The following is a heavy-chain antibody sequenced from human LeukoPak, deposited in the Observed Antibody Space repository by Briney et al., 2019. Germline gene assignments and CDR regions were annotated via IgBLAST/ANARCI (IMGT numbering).Heavy chain of an antibody. Sequence: GGSLRLSCAASGFTFSSYEMNWVRQAPGKGLEWVSYISSSGSTVYYADSVKGRFTISRDNAKNSLYLQMNSLRAEDTAVYYCARGGIQLWLPLDYWGQGTLVTVSS. CDR2: ISSSGSTV. V-gene: IGHV3-48*03. CDR1: GFTFSSYE. CDR3: ARGGIQLWLPLDY. J-gene: IGHJ4*02. D-gene: IGHD5-18*01.